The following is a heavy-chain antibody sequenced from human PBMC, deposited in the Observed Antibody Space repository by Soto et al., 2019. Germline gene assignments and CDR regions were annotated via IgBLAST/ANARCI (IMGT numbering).Heavy chain of an antibody. CDR3: ARPGIAAAVGRCSAFDI. CDR1: GGSISSRSYY. CDR2: IYYSGST. J-gene: IGHJ3*02. V-gene: IGHV4-39*01. Sequence: QLQLQESGPGLVTPSETLSLTCTVSGGSISSRSYYWGWIRQPPGKGLEWIGSIYYSGSTYYNPSLKSRVTISVDTSKNQFSLRLSSVTAADTAVYYCARPGIAAAVGRCSAFDIWGHGTMVTVSS. D-gene: IGHD6-13*01.